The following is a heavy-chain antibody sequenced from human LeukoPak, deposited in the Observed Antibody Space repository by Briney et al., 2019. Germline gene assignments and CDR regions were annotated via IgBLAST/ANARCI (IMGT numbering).Heavy chain of an antibody. CDR2: ISSSSSYI. CDR3: ARSHLSGYVCAFDI. J-gene: IGHJ3*02. V-gene: IGHV3-21*01. CDR1: GFTFSSYS. Sequence: GGSLRLSCAASGFTFSSYSMNWVRQAPGKGLEWVSSISSSSSYIYYADSVKGRFTISRDNAKNSLYLQMNSLRAEDTAVYYCARSHLSGYVCAFDIWGQGTMVTVSS. D-gene: IGHD5-12*01.